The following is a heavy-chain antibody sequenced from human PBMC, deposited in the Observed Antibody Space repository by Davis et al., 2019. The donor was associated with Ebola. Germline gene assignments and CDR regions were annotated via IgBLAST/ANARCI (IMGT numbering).Heavy chain of an antibody. D-gene: IGHD5-12*01. CDR3: ARSFWSGYSDYPRANAFDI. CDR2: ISDSGSTI. Sequence: PGGSLRLSCAASGFTFSSYSMNWVRQAPGKGLEWVSSISDSGSTIYYADSVKGRFTISRDNAKNSLYLQMNSLRAEDTAVYYCARSFWSGYSDYPRANAFDIWGQGTMVTVSS. V-gene: IGHV3-48*04. J-gene: IGHJ3*02. CDR1: GFTFSSYS.